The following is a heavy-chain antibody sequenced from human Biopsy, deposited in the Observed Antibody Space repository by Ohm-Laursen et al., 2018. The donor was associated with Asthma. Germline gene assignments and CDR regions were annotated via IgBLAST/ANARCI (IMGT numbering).Heavy chain of an antibody. CDR3: GKAGVLDCDRLTASSPYYFDS. Sequence: SLRLSCAASGFSFDSHAMHWVRQAPGKGLEWLAVMSWDGANKYHADSVKGRFFISRDNSENTLYLQIFSLTPDDTAMYYCGKAGVLDCDRLTASSPYYFDSWGRGTLVTVSS. D-gene: IGHD3-9*01. V-gene: IGHV3-30-3*01. CDR2: MSWDGANK. J-gene: IGHJ4*02. CDR1: GFSFDSHA.